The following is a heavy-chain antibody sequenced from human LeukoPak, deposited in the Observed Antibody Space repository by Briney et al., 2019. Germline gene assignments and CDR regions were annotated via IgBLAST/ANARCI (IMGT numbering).Heavy chain of an antibody. CDR1: GGSISSGIYS. Sequence: PQTLSLTCAVSGGSISSGIYSWNWIRQPPGMGLEWIGYIYHTGHTYYNPSLKSRVTISVDRSKNQFSLKLSSVTAADTAVYYCARDSGDYPYYFDSWGQGALVTVSS. D-gene: IGHD3-10*01. CDR3: ARDSGDYPYYFDS. V-gene: IGHV4-30-2*01. J-gene: IGHJ4*02. CDR2: IYHTGHT.